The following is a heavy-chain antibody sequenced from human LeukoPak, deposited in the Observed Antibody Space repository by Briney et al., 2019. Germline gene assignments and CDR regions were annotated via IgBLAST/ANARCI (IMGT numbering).Heavy chain of an antibody. D-gene: IGHD3-22*01. CDR3: ARGTFSGYYLEPTDY. V-gene: IGHV4-38-2*02. CDR2: IYHSGST. Sequence: SETLSLTCTVSGYSISSGYYWGWIRQPPGKGLEWIGSIYHSGSTYYNPSLKSRVTISVDTSKNQFSLKLSSVTAADTAVYYCARGTFSGYYLEPTDYWGQGTLVTVSS. CDR1: GYSISSGYY. J-gene: IGHJ4*02.